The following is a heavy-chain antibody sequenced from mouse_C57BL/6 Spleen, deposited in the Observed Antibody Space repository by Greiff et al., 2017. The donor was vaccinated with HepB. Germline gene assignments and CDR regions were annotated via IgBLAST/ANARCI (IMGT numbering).Heavy chain of an antibody. D-gene: IGHD4-1*01. CDR3: AREGGNWGFDY. Sequence: VQLKESGPGLVKPSQSLSLTCSVTGYSITSGYYWNWIRQFPGNKLEWMGYISYDGSNNYNPSLKNRISITRDTSKNQFFLKLNSVTTEDTATYYCAREGGNWGFDYWGQGTTLTVSS. J-gene: IGHJ2*01. V-gene: IGHV3-6*01. CDR2: ISYDGSN. CDR1: GYSITSGYY.